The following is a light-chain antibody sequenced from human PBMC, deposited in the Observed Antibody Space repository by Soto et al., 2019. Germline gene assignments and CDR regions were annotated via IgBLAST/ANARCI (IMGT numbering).Light chain of an antibody. J-gene: IGLJ1*01. CDR1: SSDVGYYNY. CDR3: SSHRSTSAPHV. CDR2: EVS. Sequence: QSALTQPASVSGSPGQSIAISCTGTSSDVGYYNYVSWYQQYPGKAHKLIIYEVSNRPSGVSNRFSGSKSGNTASLTISGLQAEDEADYYCSSHRSTSAPHVFGTGTKVTVL. V-gene: IGLV2-14*01.